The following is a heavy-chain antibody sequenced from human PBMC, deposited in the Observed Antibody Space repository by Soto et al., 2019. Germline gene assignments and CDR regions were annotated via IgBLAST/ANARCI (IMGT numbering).Heavy chain of an antibody. CDR3: ARGVWESYYDSSGYYSCMDV. V-gene: IGHV4-61*01. CDR2: VYYSGST. Sequence: PAETLSLTCTVFGGSVSSGSYYWSWIRQAPGKGLEWIGYVYYSGSTNYNPSLEGRVTTSVDTSKNQFSLRLSSVTAADTGVYYCARGVWESYYDSSGYYSCMDVWAKGPRSPSP. D-gene: IGHD3-22*01. J-gene: IGHJ6*02. CDR1: GGSVSSGSYY.